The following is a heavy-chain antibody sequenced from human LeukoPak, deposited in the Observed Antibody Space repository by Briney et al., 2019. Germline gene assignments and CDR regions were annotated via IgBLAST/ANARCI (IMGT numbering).Heavy chain of an antibody. V-gene: IGHV3-30*02. Sequence: PGGSLRLSCAASGFSLSNSDMHWVRQDPGKGLEWVAFIRYDGSNRYYEDSVYGRLTISRDNAKNTLFLRMYSLRPEDTAVYYCVKEIRRNYFYGMDVWGQGTSVTVSS. CDR1: GFSLSNSD. J-gene: IGHJ6*02. CDR3: VKEIRRNYFYGMDV. CDR2: IRYDGSNR.